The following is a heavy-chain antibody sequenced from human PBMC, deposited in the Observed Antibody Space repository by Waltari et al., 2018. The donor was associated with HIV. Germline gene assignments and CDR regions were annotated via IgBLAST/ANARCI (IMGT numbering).Heavy chain of an antibody. CDR2: MSYDGSNK. D-gene: IGHD2-15*01. CDR1: GFTFSSYG. Sequence: QVQLVESGGGVVQPGRSLRLSCAASGFTFSSYGMHWVRQAPGKGLEWVAVMSYDGSNKYYVASVQCRLTISRDKSKSSLYLHMDGLRAECTAVYYCATDGPCSGGRCYSGQPNYFYYYGRDVWGQGTTVTVSS. V-gene: IGHV3-30*03. CDR3: ATDGPCSGGRCYSGQPNYFYYYGRDV. J-gene: IGHJ6*02.